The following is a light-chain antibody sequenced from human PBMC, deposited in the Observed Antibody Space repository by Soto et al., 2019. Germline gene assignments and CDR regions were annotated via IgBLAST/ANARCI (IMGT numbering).Light chain of an antibody. J-gene: IGLJ2*01. CDR1: SSNIGSNY. Sequence: QSVLTQPPSVSAAPGQKVTISCSGSSSNIGSNYVSWYQQLPGTAPKLRIYDYNKPPSGIPDRFSGSKSGTSATLGITGLQTGDEADYYCGTWDSSLSAGVFGGGTKLTVL. CDR2: DYN. V-gene: IGLV1-51*01. CDR3: GTWDSSLSAGV.